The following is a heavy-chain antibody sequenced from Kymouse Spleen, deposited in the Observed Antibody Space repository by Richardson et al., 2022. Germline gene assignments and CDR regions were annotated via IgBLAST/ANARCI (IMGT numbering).Heavy chain of an antibody. CDR3: ARGDTMVRGVIISLWDY. V-gene: IGHV4-39*01. D-gene: IGHD3-10*01. J-gene: IGHJ4*02. CDR1: GGSISSSSYY. CDR2: IYYSGST. Sequence: QLQLQESGPGLVKPSETLSLTCTVSGGSISSSSYYWGWIRQPPGKGLEWIGSIYYSGSTYYNPSLKSRVTISVDTSKNQFSLKLSSVTAADTAVYYCARGDTMVRGVIISLWDYWGQGTLVTVSS.